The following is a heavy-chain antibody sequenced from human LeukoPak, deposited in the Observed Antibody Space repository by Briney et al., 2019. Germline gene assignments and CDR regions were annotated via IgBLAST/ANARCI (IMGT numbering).Heavy chain of an antibody. CDR2: ISYDGSNK. CDR1: GFTFRSYA. D-gene: IGHD3-22*01. V-gene: IGHV3-30-3*01. Sequence: GGSLRLSCAASGFTFRSYAMHWVRQAPGKGLEGVAVISYDGSNKYYADSVKGRFTISRDSSKNTLYLQMNSLRAEDTAVYYCARRGDDSTSYYYFDYWGQGTLVTVSS. J-gene: IGHJ4*02. CDR3: ARRGDDSTSYYYFDY.